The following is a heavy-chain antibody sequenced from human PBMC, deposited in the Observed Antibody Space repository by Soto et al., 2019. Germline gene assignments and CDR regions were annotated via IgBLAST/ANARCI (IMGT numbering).Heavy chain of an antibody. V-gene: IGHV1-2*02. D-gene: IGHD6-6*01. CDR2: IGPKSGGT. CDR1: GYTFSGYY. J-gene: IGHJ5*02. CDR3: ARIPTAIAARRRNWFDP. Sequence: ASVKVSCKASGYTFSGYYIHWVRQAPGQAPEWVGEIGPKSGGTRYAQKFQGRVTMTKDTSITTVYMELRSLRSDDTAVYYCARIPTAIAARRRNWFDPWGQGTLVTVSS.